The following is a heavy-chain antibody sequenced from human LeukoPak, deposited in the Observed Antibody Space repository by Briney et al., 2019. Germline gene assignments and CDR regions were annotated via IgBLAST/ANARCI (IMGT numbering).Heavy chain of an antibody. CDR2: IKQDGSEK. CDR3: ARDPNYDYFDY. D-gene: IGHD3-10*01. V-gene: IGHV3-7*01. J-gene: IGHJ4*02. CDR1: GFTFSSYW. Sequence: TGGSLRLSCAASGFTFSSYWMSWVRQAPGKGLEWVANIKQDGSEKYYVDSVKGRFTISRDNAKNSLYLQMNGLRAEDTAVYYCARDPNYDYFDYWGQGTLVTVSS.